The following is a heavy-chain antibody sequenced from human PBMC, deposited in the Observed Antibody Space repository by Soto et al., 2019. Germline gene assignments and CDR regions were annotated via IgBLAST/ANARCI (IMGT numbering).Heavy chain of an antibody. CDR3: ARGPRPHITIIVVVNDY. J-gene: IGHJ4*02. V-gene: IGHV1-18*04. CDR2: ISAYNGNT. D-gene: IGHD3-22*01. CDR1: GYTFTSYG. Sequence: SVKVSCKSSGYTFTSYGISWVRQAPVQGLEWMGWISAYNGNTNYAQKLQGRVTMTTDTSTSTAYMELRSLRSDDTAVSYCARGPRPHITIIVVVNDYWGQGNLVTVSS.